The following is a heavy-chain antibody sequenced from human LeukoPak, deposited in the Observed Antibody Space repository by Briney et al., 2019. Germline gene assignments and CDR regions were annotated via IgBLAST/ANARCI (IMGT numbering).Heavy chain of an antibody. J-gene: IGHJ4*02. Sequence: GGSLRLSCAASGFTVSSNYMSWVRQAPGKGLEWVSVIYSGGSTYYADSVKGRFTISRDNAKNSLYLQMNSLRAEDTAVYYCARDGYSSSWYTIGFYWGQGTLVTVSS. D-gene: IGHD6-13*01. CDR3: ARDGYSSSWYTIGFY. CDR2: IYSGGST. CDR1: GFTVSSNY. V-gene: IGHV3-66*01.